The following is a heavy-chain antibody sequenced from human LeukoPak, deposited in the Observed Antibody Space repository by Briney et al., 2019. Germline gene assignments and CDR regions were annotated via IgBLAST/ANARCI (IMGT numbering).Heavy chain of an antibody. Sequence: SETLSLTCAVYGGSFSGYYWSWIRQPPGKGLEWIGYIYYSGSTNYNPSLKSRVTISVDTSKNQCSLKLSSVTAADTAVYYCARSSQYSSTSFDYWGQGTLVTVSS. J-gene: IGHJ4*02. CDR3: ARSSQYSSTSFDY. V-gene: IGHV4-59*01. CDR2: IYYSGST. CDR1: GGSFSGYY. D-gene: IGHD6-13*01.